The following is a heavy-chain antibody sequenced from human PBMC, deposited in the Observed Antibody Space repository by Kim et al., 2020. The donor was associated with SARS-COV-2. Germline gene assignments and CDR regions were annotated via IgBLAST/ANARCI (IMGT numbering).Heavy chain of an antibody. CDR1: GYTFTSYD. J-gene: IGHJ5*02. CDR3: ARAYSYGYSNWFDP. V-gene: IGHV1-8*01. CDR2: MNPNSGNT. Sequence: ASVKVSCKASGYTFTSYDINWVRQATGQGLEWMGWMNPNSGNTGYAQKFQGRVTMTRNTSISTAYMELSSLRSEDTAVYYCARAYSYGYSNWFDPWGQGTLVTVSS. D-gene: IGHD5-18*01.